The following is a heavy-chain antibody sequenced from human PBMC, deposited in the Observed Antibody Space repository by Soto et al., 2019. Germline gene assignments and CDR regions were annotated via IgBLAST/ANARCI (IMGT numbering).Heavy chain of an antibody. CDR3: ARFGGYCSGGSCYYYYYYMDV. Sequence: ASVKVSCKASGYTFTSYGISWVRQAPGQGLEWMGWISAYNGNTNYAQKLQGRVTMTTDTSTSTAYMELRSLRSDDTAVYYCARFGGYCSGGSCYYYYYYMDVWGKGTTVTVS. J-gene: IGHJ6*03. CDR2: ISAYNGNT. D-gene: IGHD2-15*01. CDR1: GYTFTSYG. V-gene: IGHV1-18*01.